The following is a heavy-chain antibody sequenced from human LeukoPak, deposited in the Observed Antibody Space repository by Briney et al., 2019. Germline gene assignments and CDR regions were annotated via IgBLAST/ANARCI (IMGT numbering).Heavy chain of an antibody. CDR3: ARGSIAAALSPNYYYGMDV. J-gene: IGHJ6*02. CDR2: IIPIFGTA. Sequence: GASVKVSCTASGGTFSSYAISWVRQAPGQGLEWMGGIIPIFGTANYAQKFQGRVTITADESTSTAYMELSSLRSEDTAVYYCARGSIAAALSPNYYYGMDVWGQGTTVTVSS. D-gene: IGHD6-13*01. V-gene: IGHV1-69*13. CDR1: GGTFSSYA.